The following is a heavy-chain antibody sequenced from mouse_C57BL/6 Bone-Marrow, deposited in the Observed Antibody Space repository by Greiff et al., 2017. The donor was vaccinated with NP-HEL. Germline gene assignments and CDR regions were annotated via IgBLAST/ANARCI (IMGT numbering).Heavy chain of an antibody. CDR1: GYTFTDYE. CDR2: IDPETGGT. CDR3: TRSRILRSPPEAY. D-gene: IGHD1-1*01. J-gene: IGHJ3*01. V-gene: IGHV1-15*01. Sequence: VQLQQSGAELVRPGASVTLSCKASGYTFTDYEMHWVKQTPVHGLEWIGAIDPETGGTAYNQKFKGKAILTADKSSSTAYMELRSLTSEDSAVYYCTRSRILRSPPEAYWGQGTLVTVSA.